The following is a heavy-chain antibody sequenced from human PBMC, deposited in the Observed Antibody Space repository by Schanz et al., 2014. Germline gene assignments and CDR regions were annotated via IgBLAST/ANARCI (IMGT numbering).Heavy chain of an antibody. V-gene: IGHV3-23*04. D-gene: IGHD3-3*01. J-gene: IGHJ4*02. CDR3: ARSAGRDFWSGYYTRFDY. Sequence: EVQLVESGGGLVQPGGSLRLSCAASGFTFSSYAMSWVRQAPGKGLEWVSALSGSGGSTYYADSVKGRFTISRDNSKSTLYLQMNALRAEDTAVYYCARSAGRDFWSGYYTRFDYWGQGTLVTVSS. CDR2: LSGSGGST. CDR1: GFTFSSYA.